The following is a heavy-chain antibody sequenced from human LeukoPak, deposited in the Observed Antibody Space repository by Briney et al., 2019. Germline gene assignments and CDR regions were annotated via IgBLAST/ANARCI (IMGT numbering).Heavy chain of an antibody. V-gene: IGHV4-39*07. CDR1: GGSISSSSYY. Sequence: SETLSLTCTVSGGSISSSSYYWGWIRQPPGKGLEWIGSIYYSGSTYHNPSLKSRVTISVDTSKNQFSLKLSSVTAADTAVYYCARDGPLNDYLLYYGDNYWGQGTLVTVSS. J-gene: IGHJ4*02. CDR2: IYYSGST. CDR3: ARDGPLNDYLLYYGDNY. D-gene: IGHD2/OR15-2a*01.